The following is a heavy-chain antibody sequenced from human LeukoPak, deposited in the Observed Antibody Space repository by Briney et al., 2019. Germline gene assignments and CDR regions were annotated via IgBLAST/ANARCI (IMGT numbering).Heavy chain of an antibody. CDR3: ARSPPLWNEDAFDI. CDR2: IKQDGSEK. Sequence: PGGSLRLSCAASGFTFSSYWMSWVRQAPGKGLEWVANIKQDGSEKYYVDSVKGRFTISRDNAKNSLYLQMNSLRVEDTAVYYCARSPPLWNEDAFDIWGQGTMVTVSS. J-gene: IGHJ3*02. D-gene: IGHD1-1*01. CDR1: GFTFSSYW. V-gene: IGHV3-7*01.